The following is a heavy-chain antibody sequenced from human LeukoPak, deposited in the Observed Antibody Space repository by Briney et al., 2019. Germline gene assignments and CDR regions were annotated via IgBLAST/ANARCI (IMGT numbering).Heavy chain of an antibody. CDR2: ISSTSNMI. D-gene: IGHD3-22*01. V-gene: IGHV3-48*03. CDR3: ARGGNYYDSSGYLYYFDY. J-gene: IGHJ4*02. Sequence: PGGSLRLSCAASGFTFSNYEMNWVRQAPGKGLEWVSYISSTSNMIYYADSVRGRFTISRDNAENSLYLQMNGLRAEDTAVYYCARGGNYYDSSGYLYYFDYRGRGTLVTVSS. CDR1: GFTFSNYE.